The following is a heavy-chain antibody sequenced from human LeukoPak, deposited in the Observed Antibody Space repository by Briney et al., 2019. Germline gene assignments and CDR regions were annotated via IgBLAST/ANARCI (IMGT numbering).Heavy chain of an antibody. D-gene: IGHD3-22*01. CDR1: GGTFSSYA. V-gene: IGHV1-69*13. J-gene: IGHJ6*02. CDR3: ARRYYYDSSGYYLYYYYGMDV. CDR2: IIPIFGTA. Sequence: SVKVSCKASGGTFSSYAISWVRQAPGQGLEWMGGIIPIFGTANYAQKFQGGVTITADESTSTAYMELSSLRSEDTAVYYCARRYYYDSSGYYLYYYYGMDVWGQGTTVTVSS.